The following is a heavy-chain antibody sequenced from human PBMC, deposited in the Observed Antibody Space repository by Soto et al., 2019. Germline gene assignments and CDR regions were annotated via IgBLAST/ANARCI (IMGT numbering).Heavy chain of an antibody. CDR3: AREVDNWFDP. V-gene: IGHV3-7*01. CDR2: IKQDGSEK. CDR1: GFTFSSYW. J-gene: IGHJ5*02. D-gene: IGHD2-2*01. Sequence: GGSLRLSCAAPGFTFSSYWMSWVRQAPGKGLEWVANIKQDGSEKYYVDSVKGRFTISRDNAKNSLYLQMNSLRAEDTAVYYCAREVDNWFDPWGQGTLVTVSS.